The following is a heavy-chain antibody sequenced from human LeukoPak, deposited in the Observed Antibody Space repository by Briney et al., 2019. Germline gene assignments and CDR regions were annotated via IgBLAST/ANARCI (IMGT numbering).Heavy chain of an antibody. Sequence: SETLSLTCTVSGGSISSSSYYWGWIRQPPGKGLEWIGSIYYSGSTYYNPSLKSRVTISVDTSKNQFSLKLSSVTAADAAVYYCARDLVSSSWSYNWFDPWGQGTLVTVSS. CDR1: GGSISSSSYY. V-gene: IGHV4-39*07. J-gene: IGHJ5*02. CDR2: IYYSGST. D-gene: IGHD6-13*01. CDR3: ARDLVSSSWSYNWFDP.